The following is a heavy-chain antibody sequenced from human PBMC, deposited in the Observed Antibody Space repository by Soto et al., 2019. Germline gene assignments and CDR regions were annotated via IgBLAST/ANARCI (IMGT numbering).Heavy chain of an antibody. V-gene: IGHV4-59*01. J-gene: IGHJ6*03. CDR2: IYYSGST. CDR3: ARGVYDFWSGYYFRVTDKGAKYYYYYMDV. CDR1: GGSISSYY. Sequence: SETLSLTCTVSGGSISSYYWSWIRQPPGKGLEWIGYIYYSGSTNYNPSLKSRVTISVDTSKNQFSLKLSSVTAADTAVYYCARGVYDFWSGYYFRVTDKGAKYYYYYMDVWGKGTTVTVSS. D-gene: IGHD3-3*01.